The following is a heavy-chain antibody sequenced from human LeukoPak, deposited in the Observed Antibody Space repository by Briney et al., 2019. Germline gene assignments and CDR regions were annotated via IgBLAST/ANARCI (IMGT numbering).Heavy chain of an antibody. CDR1: GYTFTCYY. CDR3: ARDGGSSSHYNWFDL. J-gene: IGHJ5*02. CDR2: INPNSGGT. Sequence: ASVKVSCKASGYTFTCYYMHWVRQAPGQGLEWMGWINPNSGGTNYAQKFQGRVTMTRDTSISTAYMELSRLRSDDTAVYYCARDGGSSSHYNWFDLWGQGTLVTVSS. V-gene: IGHV1-2*02. D-gene: IGHD6-6*01.